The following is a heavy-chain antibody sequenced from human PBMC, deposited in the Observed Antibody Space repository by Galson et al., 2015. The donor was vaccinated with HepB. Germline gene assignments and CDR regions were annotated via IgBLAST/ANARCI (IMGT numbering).Heavy chain of an antibody. V-gene: IGHV3-21*01. CDR3: ARDPWGIAVAGTGKVNWFDP. D-gene: IGHD6-19*01. CDR1: GFTFSSYS. Sequence: SLRLSCAASGFTFSSYSMNWVRQAPGKGLEWVSSISSSSSYIYYADSVKGRFTISRDNAKNSLYLQMNSLRAEDTAVYYCARDPWGIAVAGTGKVNWFDPWGQGTLVTVSS. J-gene: IGHJ5*02. CDR2: ISSSSSYI.